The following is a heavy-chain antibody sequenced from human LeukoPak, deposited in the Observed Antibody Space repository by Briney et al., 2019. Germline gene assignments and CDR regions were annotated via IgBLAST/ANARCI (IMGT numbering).Heavy chain of an antibody. D-gene: IGHD3-9*01. Sequence: GGSLRLSCAASGFTFSDDYMDWIRQAPGKGLEWVSYISSGGGTIYYADSVRGRFTISRDNANNSLYLQMNSLRAEDTAVYYCATHGYSEPRYFDWSTNEGGQGT. CDR2: ISSGGGTI. CDR1: GFTFSDDY. V-gene: IGHV3-11*01. CDR3: ATHGYSEPRYFDWSTNE. J-gene: IGHJ4*02.